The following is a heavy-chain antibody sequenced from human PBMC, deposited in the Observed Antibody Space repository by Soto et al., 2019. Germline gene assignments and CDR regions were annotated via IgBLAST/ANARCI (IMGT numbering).Heavy chain of an antibody. CDR3: ARLKWLYGSGSYYNPRYYYYMDV. J-gene: IGHJ6*03. CDR2: INAGNGNT. V-gene: IGHV1-3*01. CDR1: GYTFTSYA. Sequence: QVQLVQSGAEVKKPGASVKVSCKASGYTFTSYAMHWVRQAPGQRLEWMGWINAGNGNTKYSQKFQGRVTITRDTSASTAYMELSSLRSEDTAVYYYARLKWLYGSGSYYNPRYYYYMDVWGKGTTVTVSS. D-gene: IGHD3-10*01.